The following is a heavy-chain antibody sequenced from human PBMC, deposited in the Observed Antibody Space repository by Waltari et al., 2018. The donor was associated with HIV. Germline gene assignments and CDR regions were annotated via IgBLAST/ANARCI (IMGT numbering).Heavy chain of an antibody. CDR3: ARLRFHSLYYFDS. CDR2: IYYSGTA. CDR1: GASISRSSSY. D-gene: IGHD3-16*01. Sequence: QLHLQESGPGLVQPSETLSLTSSVSGASISRSSSYWAWIRQPPGKGLEWIGAIYYSGTAYYNPSVKSRVSASLDASKNELSLKLTSVTATDTALYYCARLRFHSLYYFDSWGPGILVTVSS. V-gene: IGHV4-39*01. J-gene: IGHJ4*02.